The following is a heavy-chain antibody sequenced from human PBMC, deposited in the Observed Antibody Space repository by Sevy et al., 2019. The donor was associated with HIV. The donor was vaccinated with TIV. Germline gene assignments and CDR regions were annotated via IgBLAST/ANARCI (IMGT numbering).Heavy chain of an antibody. J-gene: IGHJ4*02. CDR2: ISSSGSTI. V-gene: IGHV3-11*01. D-gene: IGHD5-18*01. Sequence: GGSLRLSCAASGFTFSDYYMSWIRQAPGKGLEWVSYISSSGSTIYYADSVKGRFTISRDNAKNSLYLQMNSLRAEDTAVYYCARDRAVRIQLWPYTFDYWGQGTLVTVSS. CDR3: ARDRAVRIQLWPYTFDY. CDR1: GFTFSDYY.